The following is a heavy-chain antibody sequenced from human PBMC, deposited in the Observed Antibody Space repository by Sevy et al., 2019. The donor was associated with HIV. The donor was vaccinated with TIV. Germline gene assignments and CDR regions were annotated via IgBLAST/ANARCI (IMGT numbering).Heavy chain of an antibody. CDR3: VREGAPYRNIRYCSGNNCFYNWFDP. D-gene: IGHD2-15*01. CDR2: ISSDRDNT. V-gene: IGHV3-30-3*01. CDR1: GFTFNDYA. J-gene: IGHJ5*02. Sequence: GGSRRLSCAASGFTFNDYALHWVRQAPGKGLEWVAIISSDRDNTYYADTVKGRFTISRDNSKNTVYLQMNRLRAEDTAFYYCVREGAPYRNIRYCSGNNCFYNWFDPWGQGTLVTVSS.